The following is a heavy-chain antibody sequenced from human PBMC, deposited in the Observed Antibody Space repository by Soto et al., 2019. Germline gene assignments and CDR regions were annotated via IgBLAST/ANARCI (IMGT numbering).Heavy chain of an antibody. Sequence: EVQLVESGGGLVQPGGSLRLSCAVSGFTFSNYWMTWVRQAPGMGLQWVANINEIGSDKHYVASPKGRFTISRDTAQNSLYLQMNSLRAEDTGVYYCARGWGDLWGQGTLVTVSS. D-gene: IGHD1-26*01. J-gene: IGHJ5*02. CDR2: INEIGSDK. CDR3: ARGWGDL. CDR1: GFTFSNYW. V-gene: IGHV3-7*01.